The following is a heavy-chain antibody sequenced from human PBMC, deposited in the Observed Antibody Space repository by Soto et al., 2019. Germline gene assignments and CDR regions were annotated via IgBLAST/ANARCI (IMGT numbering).Heavy chain of an antibody. D-gene: IGHD3-9*01. CDR3: ARDYDILTGYSLFFDY. CDR1: GYTFTSYY. J-gene: IGHJ4*02. Sequence: ASVKVSCKASGYTFTSYYMHWVRQAPGQGLEWMGIINPSGGSTSYAQKFQGRVTMTRDTSTSTVYMELSSLRSEDTAVYYCARDYDILTGYSLFFDYWGQGTLVTVSS. CDR2: INPSGGST. V-gene: IGHV1-46*03.